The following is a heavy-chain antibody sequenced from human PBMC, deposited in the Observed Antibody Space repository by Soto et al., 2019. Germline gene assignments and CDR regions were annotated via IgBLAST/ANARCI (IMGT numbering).Heavy chain of an antibody. Sequence: GGSLRLSCAASGCTFSSYAMSWVRQAPGKGLEWVSAISGSGGSTYYADSVKGRFTISRDNSKNTLYLQMNSLRAEDTAVYYCAKDRKWLVGFDYWGQGTLVTVSS. J-gene: IGHJ4*02. CDR2: ISGSGGST. V-gene: IGHV3-23*01. CDR1: GCTFSSYA. D-gene: IGHD6-19*01. CDR3: AKDRKWLVGFDY.